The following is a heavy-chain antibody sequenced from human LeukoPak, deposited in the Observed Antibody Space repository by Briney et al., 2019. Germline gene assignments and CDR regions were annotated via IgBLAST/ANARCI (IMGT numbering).Heavy chain of an antibody. CDR3: ARDWGYQLIAY. D-gene: IGHD2-2*01. V-gene: IGHV1-3*01. CDR1: GYTFTGYG. J-gene: IGHJ4*02. Sequence: ASVKVSCKASGYTFTGYGLHWVRQAPGQRLEWMGWINGGSGNTKYSQNFQGRVTITRDTSASTAYMELSSLRSEDTAVYYCARDWGYQLIAYWGQGTLVTVSS. CDR2: INGGSGNT.